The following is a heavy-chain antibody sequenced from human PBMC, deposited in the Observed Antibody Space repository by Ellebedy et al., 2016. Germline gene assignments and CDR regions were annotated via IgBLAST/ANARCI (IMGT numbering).Heavy chain of an antibody. CDR1: GFTFSSYG. CDR2: IWFDGSNK. J-gene: IGHJ4*02. CDR3: AREKAVAGGLEY. Sequence: GGSLRLSCAASGFTFSSYGMHWVRQAPGKGLEWVAVIWFDGSNKYYGDSVKGRFTISRDNSKNTLYLQMNSLRAEDTAVYYCAREKAVAGGLEYWGQGTLVTVSS. D-gene: IGHD6-19*01. V-gene: IGHV3-33*01.